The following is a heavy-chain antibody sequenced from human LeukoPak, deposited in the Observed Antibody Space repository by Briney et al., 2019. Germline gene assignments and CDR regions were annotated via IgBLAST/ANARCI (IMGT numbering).Heavy chain of an antibody. Sequence: AVNVSCKTSGGRFKIYGFSWVGQAPGQGGEWMGGIIPVFDRPNYAQKFEGRVTITADKSTNTTYMEITSLTSDDTAVYYCARDAQWELRAFDVWGRGTMVIVSS. CDR1: GGRFKIYG. CDR3: ARDAQWELRAFDV. V-gene: IGHV1-69*06. J-gene: IGHJ3*01. D-gene: IGHD4-23*01. CDR2: IIPVFDRP.